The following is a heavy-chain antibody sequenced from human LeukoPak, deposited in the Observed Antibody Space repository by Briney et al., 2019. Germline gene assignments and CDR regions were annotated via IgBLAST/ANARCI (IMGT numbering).Heavy chain of an antibody. Sequence: TGGSLRLSCAASGFTFSSYAMHWVRQAPGKGLEWVAVISYDGSNKYYADSVKGRFTISRDNSKNTLYLRMNSLRAEDTAVYYCAHLPTAMEFDYRGQGTLVTVSS. CDR1: GFTFSSYA. D-gene: IGHD5-18*01. J-gene: IGHJ4*02. CDR3: AHLPTAMEFDY. V-gene: IGHV3-30*04. CDR2: ISYDGSNK.